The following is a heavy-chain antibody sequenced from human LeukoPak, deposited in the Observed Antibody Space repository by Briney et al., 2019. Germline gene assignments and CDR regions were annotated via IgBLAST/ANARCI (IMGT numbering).Heavy chain of an antibody. Sequence: ASVKVSCKASGCTFTGYYMHWVRQAPGQGLEWMGWINPNSGGTNYAQKFQGRVTMTRDTSISTAYMELSRLRSDDTAVYYCARDRYDILTGYPANFDYWGQGTLVTVSS. CDR2: INPNSGGT. CDR1: GCTFTGYY. V-gene: IGHV1-2*02. CDR3: ARDRYDILTGYPANFDY. D-gene: IGHD3-9*01. J-gene: IGHJ4*02.